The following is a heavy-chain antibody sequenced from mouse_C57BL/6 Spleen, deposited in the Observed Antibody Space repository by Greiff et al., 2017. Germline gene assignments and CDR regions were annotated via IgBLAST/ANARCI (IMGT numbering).Heavy chain of an antibody. J-gene: IGHJ3*01. D-gene: IGHD4-1*01. CDR3: ARRGTNWDDWCAY. CDR2: INPNNGGT. CDR1: GYTFTDYY. V-gene: IGHV1-26*01. Sequence: EVQLKQSGPELVKPGASVKISCKASGYTFTDYYMNWVKQSHGKSLEWIGDINPNNGGTSYNQKFKGKATLTVDKSSSTAYMELRSLTSEDSAVYYCARRGTNWDDWCAYWGQGTLVTVSA.